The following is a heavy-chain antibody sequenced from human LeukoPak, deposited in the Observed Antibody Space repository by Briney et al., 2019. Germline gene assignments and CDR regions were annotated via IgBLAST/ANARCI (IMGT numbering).Heavy chain of an antibody. CDR1: GLTVSSHY. CDR3: ARNYGSGSYGPAWYYYYMDV. Sequence: QPGGSLRLSCAASGLTVSSHYMSWVRQAPGKGLEWVSVIYSGGSTYYADSVKGRFTISRDNSKNTLYLQMNSLRAEDTAVYYCARNYGSGSYGPAWYYYYMDVWGKGTTVTVSS. CDR2: IYSGGST. J-gene: IGHJ6*03. D-gene: IGHD3-10*01. V-gene: IGHV3-53*01.